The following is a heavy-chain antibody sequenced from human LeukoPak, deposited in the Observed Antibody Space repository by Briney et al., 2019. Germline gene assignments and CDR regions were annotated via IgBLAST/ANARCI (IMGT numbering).Heavy chain of an antibody. J-gene: IGHJ4*02. CDR2: ISSSSSYI. Sequence: GGSLRLSCAASGFTFSSYSMNWVRQAPGKGLEWVSSISSSSSYIYYADSVKGRFTISRDNAKNSLYLQMNSLRAEDTAVYYCARDLQDIVVVTAIPDYWGQGTLVTVSS. CDR3: ARDLQDIVVVTAIPDY. V-gene: IGHV3-21*01. CDR1: GFTFSSYS. D-gene: IGHD2-21*02.